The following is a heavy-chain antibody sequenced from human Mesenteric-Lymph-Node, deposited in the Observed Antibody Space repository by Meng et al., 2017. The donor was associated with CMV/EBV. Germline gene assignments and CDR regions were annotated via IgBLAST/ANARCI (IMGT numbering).Heavy chain of an antibody. CDR2: ISFDGRKT. D-gene: IGHD3-3*01. CDR1: GFSFSSST. CDR3: ARGPLSVYGVLYYSGLDV. J-gene: IGHJ6*02. V-gene: IGHV3-30*04. Sequence: GESLKIPCAASGFSFSSSTVNWVRQAPGKGLEWVAFISFDGRKTSYADSVKAQFTISRDNSESTVFLQVDSLRAEDTAVYYCARGPLSVYGVLYYSGLDVWGQGTTVTVSS.